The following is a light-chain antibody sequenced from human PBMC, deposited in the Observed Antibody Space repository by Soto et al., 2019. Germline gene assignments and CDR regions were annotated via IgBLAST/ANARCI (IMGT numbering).Light chain of an antibody. CDR3: QSYDSSLSGHVV. CDR2: ANN. CDR1: SSNIGAGYD. J-gene: IGLJ2*01. Sequence: QSVLTQPPSVSGAPGQRVTISCTGSSSNIGAGYDVHWYQQLPGTAPKLLIYANNNRPSGVPDRFSGSKSGTSASLAITGVQDEDEADYYCQSYDSSLSGHVVFGGGTKLTVL. V-gene: IGLV1-40*01.